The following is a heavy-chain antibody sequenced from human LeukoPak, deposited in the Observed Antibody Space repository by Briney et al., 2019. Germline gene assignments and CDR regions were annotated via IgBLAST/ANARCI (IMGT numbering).Heavy chain of an antibody. J-gene: IGHJ4*02. V-gene: IGHV1-69*13. CDR2: IIPIFGTA. D-gene: IGHD3-22*01. CDR3: ARLPIYSSGPRYFDY. Sequence: SVKVSCRASGGTFSSYAISWVRQAPGQGLEWMGGIIPIFGTANYAQKFQGRVTITADESTSTAYMELSSLRSEDTAVYYCARLPIYSSGPRYFDYWGQGTLVTVSS. CDR1: GGTFSSYA.